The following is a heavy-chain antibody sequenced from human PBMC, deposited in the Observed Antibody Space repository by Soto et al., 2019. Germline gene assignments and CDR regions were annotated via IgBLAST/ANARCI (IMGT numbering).Heavy chain of an antibody. CDR2: LIPIFGTA. D-gene: IGHD2-2*01. Sequence: QVQLVQSGAEVKKPGSSVKVSCKASGGTFSSYAISCVRQAPGQGLEWMGGLIPIFGTANYAQKFQGRVTITTDESTSTAYMGLGSLRSVDTAVYYCARVLLGYCSSTSCPSGDWFDPWGQGTLVTVS. CDR1: GGTFSSYA. CDR3: ARVLLGYCSSTSCPSGDWFDP. V-gene: IGHV1-69*01. J-gene: IGHJ5*02.